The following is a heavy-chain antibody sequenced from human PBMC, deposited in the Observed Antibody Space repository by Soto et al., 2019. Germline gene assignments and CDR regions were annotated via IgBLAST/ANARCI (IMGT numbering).Heavy chain of an antibody. Sequence: PGGSLRLSCTASGFSFSDYSLNWVRQAPGKGLEWVSSITHTGTNAYYADSVKGRSTISKDSADNSLILQMTSLRSEDTAVYYCAREVWPATDGYNGYYFDYWGQGTLVTVSS. CDR2: ITHTGTNA. D-gene: IGHD5-12*01. CDR3: AREVWPATDGYNGYYFDY. J-gene: IGHJ4*02. CDR1: GFSFSDYS. V-gene: IGHV3-21*04.